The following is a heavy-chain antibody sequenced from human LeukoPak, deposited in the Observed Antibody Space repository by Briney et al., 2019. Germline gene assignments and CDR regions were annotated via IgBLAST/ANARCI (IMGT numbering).Heavy chain of an antibody. J-gene: IGHJ4*02. CDR1: GGSINNYY. Sequence: SETLSLTCTVSGGSINNYYWNWIRQPPGKGLEWIGYIYYSGSTNYNPSLESRVNISVDTSNNQFSLNLTSVSAADTAVYYCARQGAVAGTFDYWGQGTLVTVSS. D-gene: IGHD6-19*01. CDR2: IYYSGST. CDR3: ARQGAVAGTFDY. V-gene: IGHV4-59*08.